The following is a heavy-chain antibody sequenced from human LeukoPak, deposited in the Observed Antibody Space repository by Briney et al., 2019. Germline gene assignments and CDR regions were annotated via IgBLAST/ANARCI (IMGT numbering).Heavy chain of an antibody. J-gene: IGHJ4*02. CDR2: IIPIFGTA. CDR1: GGTFSSYA. D-gene: IGHD3-22*01. Sequence: SVKVSCKASGGTFSSYAISWVRQAPGQGLEWMGRIIPIFGTANYAQKFQGRVTITTDESTSTAYMELSSLRSEDTAVYYCAGAAYYYDSSGYYHDYWGQGPLVTFPS. CDR3: AGAAYYYDSSGYYHDY. V-gene: IGHV1-69*05.